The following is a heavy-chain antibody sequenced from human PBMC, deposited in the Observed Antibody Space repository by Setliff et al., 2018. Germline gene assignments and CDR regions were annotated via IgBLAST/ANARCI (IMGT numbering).Heavy chain of an antibody. CDR3: ASCRYQVPYDY. CDR1: GGSISSISYY. Sequence: AETLSLTCTVPGGSISSISYYWGWIRQPPGKGLEWIGTVYDSGTTYYNPSLKSRVTIFVDTSKNQFSLNLNSVTAADTGVYYCASCRYQVPYDYWGQGILVTVSS. V-gene: IGHV4-39*01. D-gene: IGHD2-2*01. CDR2: VYDSGTT. J-gene: IGHJ4*02.